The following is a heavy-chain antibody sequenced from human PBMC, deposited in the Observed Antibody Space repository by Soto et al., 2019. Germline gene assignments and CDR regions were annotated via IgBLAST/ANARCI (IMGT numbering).Heavy chain of an antibody. V-gene: IGHV1-69*01. CDR2: IIPIFGTA. D-gene: IGHD3-22*01. J-gene: IGHJ4*02. CDR1: GGTFSSYA. Sequence: QVQLVQSGAEVKKPGSSVKVSCKASGGTFSSYAISWVRQAPGQGLEWMGGIIPIFGTANYAQKVQGRVTITADESTSTAYMVVSSLRSEDTAVYYCAGGVTMIVAPFDYWGQGTLVIVSS. CDR3: AGGVTMIVAPFDY.